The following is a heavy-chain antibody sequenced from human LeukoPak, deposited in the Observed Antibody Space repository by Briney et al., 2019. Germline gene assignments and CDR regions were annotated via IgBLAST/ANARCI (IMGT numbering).Heavy chain of an antibody. J-gene: IGHJ5*02. Sequence: GGSLTHPCAASGFTFSSYSMNWLRQAPGKGLECVSYISSSGSSIYYADSVKGRFSISRDNAKNSLYLQMNGLRAEDTAVYYCARGPWGLTVTTPNWFDTWGQGKLGTVSS. D-gene: IGHD4-11*01. CDR1: GFTFSSYS. V-gene: IGHV3-48*01. CDR2: ISSSGSSI. CDR3: ARGPWGLTVTTPNWFDT.